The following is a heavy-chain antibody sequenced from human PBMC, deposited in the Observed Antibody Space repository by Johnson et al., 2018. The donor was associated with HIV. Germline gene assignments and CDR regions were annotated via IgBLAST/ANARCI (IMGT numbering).Heavy chain of an antibody. CDR1: GFTFDDYG. CDR2: IHLHRENN. V-gene: IGHV3-20*04. Sequence: VQLVESGGGVVRPGGSLRLSCAASGFTFDDYGMSWVRQAPGTGLEWVSGIHLHRENNGYSDSVTGRFTISRDNAENSLYLQMSSLRAEDTAVYYCAKVRRGSSWYIAFDIWGQGTMVTVSS. CDR3: AKVRRGSSWYIAFDI. J-gene: IGHJ3*02. D-gene: IGHD6-13*01.